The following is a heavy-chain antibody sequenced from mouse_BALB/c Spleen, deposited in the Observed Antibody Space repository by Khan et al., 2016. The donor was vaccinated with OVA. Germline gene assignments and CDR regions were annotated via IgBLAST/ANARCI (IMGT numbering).Heavy chain of an antibody. CDR2: IWSGGST. D-gene: IGHD2-4*01. J-gene: IGHJ3*01. V-gene: IGHV2-2*02. CDR3: ARNYDYDEVLAY. CDR1: GFSLTTYG. Sequence: QVQLQQSGPGLVQPSQSLSITCTVSGFSLTTYGVHWVRQSPGKGLEWLGVIWSGGSTDYNAAFISRLSISKDNSKSQVFFKMNSLQANDTAIYXGARNYDYDEVLAYWGQGTLVTVSA.